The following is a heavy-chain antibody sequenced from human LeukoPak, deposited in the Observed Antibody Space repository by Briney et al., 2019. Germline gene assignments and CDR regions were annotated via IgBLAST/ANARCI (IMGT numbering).Heavy chain of an antibody. V-gene: IGHV3-74*01. CDR1: GSTFRSYW. Sequence: GGSLRLSCAASGSTFRSYWMHWVRQAPGKGLVWVSRINSDGSSTSYADSVKGRFTISRDNAKNSLYLQMNSLRAEDTALYYCATSSREGEDSSGWASFDYWGQGTLVTVSS. J-gene: IGHJ4*02. D-gene: IGHD6-19*01. CDR3: ATSSREGEDSSGWASFDY. CDR2: INSDGSST.